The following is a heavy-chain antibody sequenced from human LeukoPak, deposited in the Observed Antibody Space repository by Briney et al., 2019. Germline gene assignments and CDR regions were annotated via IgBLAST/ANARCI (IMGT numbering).Heavy chain of an antibody. V-gene: IGHV3-23*01. CDR2: ISGSGGGT. CDR3: AQDWVAARRPHDS. J-gene: IGHJ4*02. CDR1: GFTFSSYA. D-gene: IGHD6-6*01. Sequence: GASLRLSCAASGFTFSSYAMTWVRQAPGKGLEWVSGISGSGGGTYYADSVKGRFTISRDNSKSTLYLQMNCLRAEDTAVYYCAQDWVAARRPHDSWGQGTLVTVSS.